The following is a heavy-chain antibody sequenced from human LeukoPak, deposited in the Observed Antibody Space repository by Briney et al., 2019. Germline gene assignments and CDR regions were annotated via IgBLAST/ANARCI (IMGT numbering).Heavy chain of an antibody. CDR1: GFTFSSYA. CDR3: TKNGYNYGYYFDY. D-gene: IGHD5-18*01. J-gene: IGHJ4*02. Sequence: GGSLRLSCVVSGFTFSSYAMSWARQAPGKGLEWVSGISGSGGSTYYADSVKGRFTISRDNSKNTLYLQMNSLKTEDTAVYYCTKNGYNYGYYFDYWGQGTLVTVSS. V-gene: IGHV3-23*01. CDR2: ISGSGGST.